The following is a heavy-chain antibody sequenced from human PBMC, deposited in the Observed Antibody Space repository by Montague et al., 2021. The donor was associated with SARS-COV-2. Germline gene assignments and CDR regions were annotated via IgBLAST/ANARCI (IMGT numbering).Heavy chain of an antibody. J-gene: IGHJ3*02. V-gene: IGHV3-30*04. CDR2: IPYVGSNE. D-gene: IGHD1-26*01. Sequence: SLRLSCAASGFTFSNYPMHWVRQAPGKGLEWVAMIPYVGSNENYSASVKGRFTISRDNSKNTLYLQMNSLRAEDTAVYYCVRDVVGATWVAFDIWGQGALVTVSS. CDR3: VRDVVGATWVAFDI. CDR1: GFTFSNYP.